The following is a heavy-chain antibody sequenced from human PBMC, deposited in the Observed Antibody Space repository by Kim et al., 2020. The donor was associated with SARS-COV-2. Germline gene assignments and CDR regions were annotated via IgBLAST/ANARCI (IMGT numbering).Heavy chain of an antibody. V-gene: IGHV3-48*03. CDR2: ITHVGATK. CDR1: GYSFSSYE. CDR3: ARGISTSGWHYFDY. Sequence: GGSLRLSCTASGYSFSSYEMNWVRQAPGKGLEWVSYITHVGATKYYADFVGGRFTISRDNAKNSLYLQMSSLTAEDTAVYYCARGISTSGWHYFDYWGQG. J-gene: IGHJ4*02. D-gene: IGHD6-19*01.